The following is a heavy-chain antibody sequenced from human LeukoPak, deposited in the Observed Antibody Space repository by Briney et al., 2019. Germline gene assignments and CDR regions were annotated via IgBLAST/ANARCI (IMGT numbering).Heavy chain of an antibody. V-gene: IGHV1-18*01. Sequence: GAPVKVSCKASGYTFTSYGISWVRQAPGKGHEWMGWISAYNGNTNYAQKLQGRVTMTTDTSTSTAYMELRSLRSDDTAVYYCATLTCCYYMDVWGKGTTVTVSS. CDR3: ATLTCCYYMDV. CDR2: ISAYNGNT. J-gene: IGHJ6*03. D-gene: IGHD2-15*01. CDR1: GYTFTSYG.